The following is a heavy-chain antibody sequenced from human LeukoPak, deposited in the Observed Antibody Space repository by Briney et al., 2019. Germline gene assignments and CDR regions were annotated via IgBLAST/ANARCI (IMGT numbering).Heavy chain of an antibody. CDR1: GFTFTNYA. CDR2: LSGSGSKT. D-gene: IGHD6-19*01. Sequence: PGGSLRLSCEASGFTFTNYAMSWVRQAPGKGLEWVSGLSGSGSKTYYADSVKGRFTVSRDNYKNTLNLQMNSLRAEDTAVYYCAKYGSGWALYYYYYMDVRGEGTTVTVSS. CDR3: AKYGSGWALYYYYYMDV. V-gene: IGHV3-23*01. J-gene: IGHJ6*03.